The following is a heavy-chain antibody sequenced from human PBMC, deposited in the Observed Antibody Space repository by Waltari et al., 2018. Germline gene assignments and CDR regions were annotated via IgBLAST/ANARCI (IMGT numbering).Heavy chain of an antibody. CDR1: GGSFSGYY. CDR3: ARGRSGDYGVDY. V-gene: IGHV4-34*01. J-gene: IGHJ4*02. D-gene: IGHD4-17*01. CDR2: INHSGST. Sequence: QVQLQQWGAGLLKPSETLSLTCAVYGGSFSGYYWSWIRQPPGKGLEWIGEINHSGSTNYNPSLKSRVTISVDTSKNQFSLKLSSVTAADTAVYYCARGRSGDYGVDYWGQGTLVTVSS.